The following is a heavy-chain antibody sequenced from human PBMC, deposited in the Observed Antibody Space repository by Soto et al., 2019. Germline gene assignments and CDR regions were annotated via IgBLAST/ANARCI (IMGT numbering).Heavy chain of an antibody. J-gene: IGHJ4*02. Sequence: GESLKISCEASGYFFTHFWIGWVRQMPGKGLEWMGYVYPGDPDIRYSPSFRGQVTISADKSISTAYLQWSSLRASDSGMYYCARGGACISGSCSVDIWAQGTQVTVSS. D-gene: IGHD2-15*01. CDR1: GYFFTHFW. CDR2: VYPGDPDI. V-gene: IGHV5-51*01. CDR3: ARGGACISGSCSVDI.